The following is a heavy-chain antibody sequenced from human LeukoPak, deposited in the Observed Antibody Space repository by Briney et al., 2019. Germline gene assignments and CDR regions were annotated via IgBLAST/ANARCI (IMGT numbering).Heavy chain of an antibody. V-gene: IGHV3-21*01. CDR3: ARRAPSHDFDD. CDR2: ISSSSSYI. Sequence: PGGSLRLSCAASGFTFSSYSMNWVRQAPGKGLEWVSSISSSSSYIYYADSVKGRFTISRDNAKNSLYLQMNSLRVGDTALYYCARRAPSHDFDDWGQGTLVTVSS. J-gene: IGHJ4*02. CDR1: GFTFSSYS.